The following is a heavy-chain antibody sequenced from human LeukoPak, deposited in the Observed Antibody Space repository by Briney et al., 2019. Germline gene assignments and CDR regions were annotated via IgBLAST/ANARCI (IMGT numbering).Heavy chain of an antibody. J-gene: IGHJ4*02. D-gene: IGHD3-10*01. CDR2: IYHSGST. Sequence: SETLSLTCTVSGYSISSGYYWGWIRQPPGKGLEWIGSIYHSGSTYYNPSLKSRVTISVDTSKNQFSLKLSSVTAADTAVYYCARGPYYGSGSYYNSPIDYWGQGTLVTVSS. CDR3: ARGPYYGSGSYYNSPIDY. V-gene: IGHV4-38-2*02. CDR1: GYSISSGYY.